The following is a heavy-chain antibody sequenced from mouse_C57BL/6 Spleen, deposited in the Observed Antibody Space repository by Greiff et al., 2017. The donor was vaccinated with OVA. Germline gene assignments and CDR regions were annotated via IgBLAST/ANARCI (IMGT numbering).Heavy chain of an antibody. CDR1: GFTFSDYY. CDR3: ARDDGYYGSYWYFDV. D-gene: IGHD2-3*01. CDR2: INYDGSST. J-gene: IGHJ1*03. V-gene: IGHV5-16*01. Sequence: EVKLMESAGGLVQPGSSMKLSCTASGFTFSDYYMAWVRQVPEKGLEWVANINYDGSSTYYLDSLKSRFIISRDNAKNILYLQMSSLKSEDTATYYCARDDGYYGSYWYFDVWGTGTTVTVSS.